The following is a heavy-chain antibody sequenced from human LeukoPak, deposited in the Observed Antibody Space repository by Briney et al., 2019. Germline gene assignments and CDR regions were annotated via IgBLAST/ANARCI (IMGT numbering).Heavy chain of an antibody. D-gene: IGHD2-2*01. CDR2: MNPNSGNT. V-gene: IGHV1-8*01. CDR1: GYTFTSYD. CDR3: ARGLSARRYCSSTSCYGDDY. Sequence: GASVKVSCKASGYTFTSYDINWVRQATEQGLEWMGWMNPNSGNTGYAQKFQGRVTMTRNTSISTAYMELSSLRSEDTAVYYCARGLSARRYCSSTSCYGDDYWGQGTLVTVSS. J-gene: IGHJ4*02.